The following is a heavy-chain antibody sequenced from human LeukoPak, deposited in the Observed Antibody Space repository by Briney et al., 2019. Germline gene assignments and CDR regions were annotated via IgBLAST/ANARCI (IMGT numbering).Heavy chain of an antibody. D-gene: IGHD3-22*01. CDR3: ASPYDSSGYYYRRSSPKNDAFDI. CDR1: GGSISSRSYY. CDR2: IYYSGST. Sequence: PSETLSLTCTVSGGSISSRSYYWGWIRQPPGKGLEWIGSIYYSGSTYYNPSLKSRVTISVDTSKNQFSLKLSFVTAADTAVYYCASPYDSSGYYYRRSSPKNDAFDIWGQGTMVTVSS. V-gene: IGHV4-39*01. J-gene: IGHJ3*02.